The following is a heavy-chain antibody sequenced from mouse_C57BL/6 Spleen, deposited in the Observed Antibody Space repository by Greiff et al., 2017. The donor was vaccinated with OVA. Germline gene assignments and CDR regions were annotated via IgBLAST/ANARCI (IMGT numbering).Heavy chain of an antibody. D-gene: IGHD4-1*01. CDR2: ISSGGSYT. CDR3: ARHLLGLDY. CDR1: GFTFSSYG. V-gene: IGHV5-6*01. Sequence: EVKLVESGGDLVKPGGSLKLSCAASGFTFSSYGMSWVRQTPDKRLEWVATISSGGSYTYYPDSVKGRFTISRDNAKNTLYLQMSSLKSEDTAMYYCARHLLGLDYWGQGTTLTVSS. J-gene: IGHJ2*01.